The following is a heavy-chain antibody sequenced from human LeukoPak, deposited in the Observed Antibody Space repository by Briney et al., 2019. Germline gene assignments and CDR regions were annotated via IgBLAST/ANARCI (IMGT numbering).Heavy chain of an antibody. V-gene: IGHV4-59*01. CDR3: ARDRSDYYGSGSHFDY. CDR2: IYYSGST. D-gene: IGHD3-10*01. J-gene: IGHJ4*02. CDR1: GGSISSYY. Sequence: SETLSLTCTVSGGSISSYYWSWIRQPPGKGVEGIGYIYYSGSTNYNPSLKSRGTISVDTSKNQFSLKLSSVTAADTAVYYCARDRSDYYGSGSHFDYWGQGTLVTVSS.